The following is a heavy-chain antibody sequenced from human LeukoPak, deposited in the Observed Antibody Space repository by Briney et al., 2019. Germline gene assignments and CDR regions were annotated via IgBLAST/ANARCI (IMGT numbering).Heavy chain of an antibody. CDR3: AREWFGELAPFDY. V-gene: IGHV4-61*02. CDR2: IYTSGST. CDR1: GGSISSGSYY. J-gene: IGHJ4*02. D-gene: IGHD3-10*01. Sequence: NPSETLSLTCTVSGGSISSGSYYWSWIRQPAGKGLEWIGRIYTSGSTNYNPSLKSRVTISVDTSRNQFSLKLSSVTAADTAVYYCAREWFGELAPFDYWGQGTLVTVSS.